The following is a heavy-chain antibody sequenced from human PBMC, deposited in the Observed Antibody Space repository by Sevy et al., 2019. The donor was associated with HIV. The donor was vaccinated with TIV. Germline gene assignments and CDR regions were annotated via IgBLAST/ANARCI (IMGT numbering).Heavy chain of an antibody. CDR2: IYPGDSDT. Sequence: GESLKISCEGSGYSFTSYWIGRVRQMPGKGLEWMGIIYPGDSDTRYSPSFQGQVTISADKSISTAYLQWSSLKASDTAMYYCARSLYYDFWSGYYTGWFDPWGQGTLVTVSS. CDR3: ARSLYYDFWSGYYTGWFDP. D-gene: IGHD3-3*01. J-gene: IGHJ5*02. V-gene: IGHV5-51*01. CDR1: GYSFTSYW.